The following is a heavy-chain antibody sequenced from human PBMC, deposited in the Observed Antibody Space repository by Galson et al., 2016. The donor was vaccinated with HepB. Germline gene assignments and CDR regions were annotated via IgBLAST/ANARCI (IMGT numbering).Heavy chain of an antibody. V-gene: IGHV4-39*01. Sequence: WVRRAPGKGLEWIGSIYDSGSTYYNPSRKSRVTISIDTSKNQISLKLSAVTAADTAEYYCARRFCTGGNCYSGFDPWGQGTLVTVSS. J-gene: IGHJ5*02. CDR2: IYDSGST. D-gene: IGHD2-15*01. CDR3: ARRFCTGGNCYSGFDP.